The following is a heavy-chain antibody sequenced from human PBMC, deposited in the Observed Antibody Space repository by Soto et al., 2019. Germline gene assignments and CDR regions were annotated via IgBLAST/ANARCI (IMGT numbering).Heavy chain of an antibody. CDR1: GGTFSSYA. CDR2: IIPIFGTA. J-gene: IGHJ6*02. CDR3: AIGIIRDEPDNMAV. V-gene: IGHV1-69*01. D-gene: IGHD3-10*01. Sequence: QVQLVQSGAEVKKPGSSVKVSCKASGGTFSSYAISWVRQAPGQGLEWMGGIIPIFGTANDDQKFQGRVTITAEESTNTAYKELSKLKPQDTAEYYCAIGIIRDEPDNMAVCVQGTTVTASS.